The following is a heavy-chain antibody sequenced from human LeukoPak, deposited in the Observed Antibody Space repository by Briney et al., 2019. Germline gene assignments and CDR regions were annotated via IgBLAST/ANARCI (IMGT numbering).Heavy chain of an antibody. CDR3: ARYDYVGY. D-gene: IGHD2-2*01. J-gene: IGHJ4*02. CDR1: GFTFSSYG. Sequence: TGMSLRLSCAASGFTFSSYGMEWVRQAPGKGLEWLTVIWYDGSKKYYADSVKGRFTISRDNSNNMVDLQMNSLRAEDTAVYYCARYDYVGYWGQGTLVTVSS. CDR2: IWYDGSKK. V-gene: IGHV3-33*03.